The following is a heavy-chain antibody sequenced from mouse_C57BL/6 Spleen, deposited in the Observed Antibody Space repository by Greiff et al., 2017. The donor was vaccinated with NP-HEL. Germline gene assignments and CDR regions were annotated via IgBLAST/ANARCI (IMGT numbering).Heavy chain of an antibody. CDR2: IYPRSGNT. Sequence: VQLQQSGAELARPGASVKLSCKASGYTFTSYGISWVKQRTGQGLEWIGEIYPRSGNTYYNEKFKGQATLTADKSSSTAYMELRSLTSEDSAVYFCARGWLLREGYAMDYWGQGTSVTVSS. J-gene: IGHJ4*01. V-gene: IGHV1-81*01. CDR1: GYTFTSYG. D-gene: IGHD2-3*01. CDR3: ARGWLLREGYAMDY.